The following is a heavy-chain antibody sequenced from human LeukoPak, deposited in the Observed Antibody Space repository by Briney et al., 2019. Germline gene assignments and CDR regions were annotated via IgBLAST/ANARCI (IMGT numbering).Heavy chain of an antibody. V-gene: IGHV1-8*03. CDR3: ARTQDFWSGYDAFDI. CDR1: GYTFTSYG. D-gene: IGHD3-3*01. CDR2: MNPNSGNT. Sequence: ASVKVSCKASGYTFTSYGISWVRQAPGQGLEWMGWMNPNSGNTGYAQKFQGRVTITRNTSISTAYMELSSLRSEDTAVYYCARTQDFWSGYDAFDIWGQGTMVTVSS. J-gene: IGHJ3*02.